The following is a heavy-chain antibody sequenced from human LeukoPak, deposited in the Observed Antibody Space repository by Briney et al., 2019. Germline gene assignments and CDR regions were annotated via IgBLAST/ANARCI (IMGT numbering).Heavy chain of an antibody. CDR2: FDPEDGET. V-gene: IGHV1-24*01. CDR3: ATASYYDSSGYQRAFDI. Sequence: ASVKVSCKVSGYTLTELSMHWVRQAPGKGLEWMGGFDPEDGETIYAQKFQGRVTMTEDTSTDTAYMELSSLRSEDTAVYYCATASYYDSSGYQRAFDIWGQGTMVTVSS. J-gene: IGHJ3*02. CDR1: GYTLTELS. D-gene: IGHD3-22*01.